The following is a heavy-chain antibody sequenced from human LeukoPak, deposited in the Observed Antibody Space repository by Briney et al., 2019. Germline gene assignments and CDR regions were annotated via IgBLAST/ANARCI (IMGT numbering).Heavy chain of an antibody. V-gene: IGHV3-23*01. CDR1: GFPLSSYA. Sequence: GGSLRLSCAASGFPLSSYAMSWVRQAPGKGLEWVSGIRGSDGSTYYADSVKGRFAIPRDNSKNTLYLQMNSLRAEDTAVYYCAKDVYGDYGGPDYWGQGTLVTVSS. CDR2: IRGSDGST. D-gene: IGHD4-17*01. J-gene: IGHJ4*02. CDR3: AKDVYGDYGGPDY.